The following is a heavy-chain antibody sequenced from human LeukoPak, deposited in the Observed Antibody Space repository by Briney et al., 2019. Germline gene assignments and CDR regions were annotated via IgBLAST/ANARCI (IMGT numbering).Heavy chain of an antibody. D-gene: IGHD6-19*01. V-gene: IGHV4-39*07. Sequence: PSETLSLTCTVSGGSIGSSNYYWGWIRQPPGKGLEWIGSIYYSGSTSYNPSLKSRVTISVDTSKNQFSLKVSSVTAADTAVYYCARNFSSGWFDYWGQGTLVTVSS. CDR3: ARNFSSGWFDY. CDR1: GGSIGSSNYY. J-gene: IGHJ4*02. CDR2: IYYSGST.